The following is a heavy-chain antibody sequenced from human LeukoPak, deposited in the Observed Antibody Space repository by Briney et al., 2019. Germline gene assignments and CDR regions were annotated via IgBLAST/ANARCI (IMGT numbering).Heavy chain of an antibody. Sequence: SETLSLTCAVYGGSFSGYYWSWIRQPPGKGLEWIGEINHSGSTNYNPSLKSRVTISVDTSKNQFSLKLSSVTAADTAMYYCARAGDYDRGGYYPLFDSWGQGTLVTVSS. CDR1: GGSFSGYY. D-gene: IGHD3-22*01. CDR3: ARAGDYDRGGYYPLFDS. V-gene: IGHV4-34*01. CDR2: INHSGST. J-gene: IGHJ4*02.